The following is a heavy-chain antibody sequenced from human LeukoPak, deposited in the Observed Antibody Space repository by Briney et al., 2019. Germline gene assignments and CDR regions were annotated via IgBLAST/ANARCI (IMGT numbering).Heavy chain of an antibody. CDR2: IRYDGSNK. Sequence: RGSLRLSCAASGFTFSSYGMHWVRQAPGKGLEWVAFIRYDGSNKYYADSVKGRFTISRVNSKNTLYLQMNSLRAEDTAVYYCANQGYGTTDSDYWGQGTLVTVSS. CDR3: ANQGYGTTDSDY. D-gene: IGHD1-1*01. J-gene: IGHJ4*02. V-gene: IGHV3-30*02. CDR1: GFTFSSYG.